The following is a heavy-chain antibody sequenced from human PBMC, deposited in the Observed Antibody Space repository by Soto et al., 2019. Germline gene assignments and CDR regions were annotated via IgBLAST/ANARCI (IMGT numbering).Heavy chain of an antibody. CDR1: GYTFTTYG. D-gene: IGHD1-26*01. Sequence: ASVKVSCKASGYTFTTYGISWVRQAPGQGLEWMGRINTYIGNTNYAQRLQGRVTVTADTSTSTAYMELRSLRSDDTAVYYCARYSGSSLYGFDIWGQGTTVTVSS. CDR2: INTYIGNT. V-gene: IGHV1-18*04. J-gene: IGHJ3*02. CDR3: ARYSGSSLYGFDI.